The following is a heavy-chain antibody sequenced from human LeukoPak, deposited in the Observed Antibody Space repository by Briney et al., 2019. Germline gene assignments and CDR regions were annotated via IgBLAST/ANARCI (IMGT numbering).Heavy chain of an antibody. CDR1: GFTLSSYW. V-gene: IGHV3-30*03. Sequence: GGSLRLSCVASGFTLSSYWMSWVRQAPGKGLEWVAVTSLDGSNKLYTDTVRGRFIISRDNSKNTVYLQMDSLRAEDTAVYYCARDLTLGKPDYFDHWGQGTLVTVSS. D-gene: IGHD7-27*01. CDR2: TSLDGSNK. J-gene: IGHJ4*02. CDR3: ARDLTLGKPDYFDH.